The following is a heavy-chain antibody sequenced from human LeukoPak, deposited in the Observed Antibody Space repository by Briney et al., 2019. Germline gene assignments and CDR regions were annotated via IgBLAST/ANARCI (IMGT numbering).Heavy chain of an antibody. CDR2: ISGSGDDT. D-gene: IGHD1-1*01. CDR3: ARSAAGTYY. J-gene: IGHJ4*02. Sequence: SGGSLRLSCAASGFAFSTYAMNWVRQAPGKGLEWVSGISGSGDDTYYADSVKGRFTISRDNSKSRVYLQMNSLRAEDTAVYYCARSAAGTYYWGQGTLVTVSS. V-gene: IGHV3-23*01. CDR1: GFAFSTYA.